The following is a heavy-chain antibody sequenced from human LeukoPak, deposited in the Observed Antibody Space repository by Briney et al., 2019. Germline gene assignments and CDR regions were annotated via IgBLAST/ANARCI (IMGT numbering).Heavy chain of an antibody. J-gene: IGHJ4*02. CDR3: ARAYCSGGSCRDSWVY. CDR2: IKKDGSEK. CDR1: GFTFSSYW. V-gene: IGHV3-7*01. D-gene: IGHD2-15*01. Sequence: PGGSLRLSCAASGFTFSSYWMSWVRQAPGKGLEWVANIKKDGSEKYYVDSVKGRFTISRDNAKNSLYLQMNSLRAEDTAVYYCARAYCSGGSCRDSWVYWGQGTLVTVSS.